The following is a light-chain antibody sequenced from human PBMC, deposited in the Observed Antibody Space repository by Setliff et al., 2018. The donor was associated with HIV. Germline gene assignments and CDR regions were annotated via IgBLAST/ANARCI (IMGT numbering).Light chain of an antibody. CDR1: SSDVGGYNY. V-gene: IGLV2-14*01. Sequence: QSALTQPASVSGSPGQSITISCTGTSSDVGGYNYVSWYQQHPGKAPKLMIYDVSKWPSGVSNRFSGSKSGNTASLTISGLQTEDEADYYCSSYTSSSTLVFGGGTKVTVL. CDR2: DVS. CDR3: SSYTSSSTLV. J-gene: IGLJ2*01.